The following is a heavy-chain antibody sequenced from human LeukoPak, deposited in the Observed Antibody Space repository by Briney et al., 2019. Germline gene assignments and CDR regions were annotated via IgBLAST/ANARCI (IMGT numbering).Heavy chain of an antibody. Sequence: PGGSLRLSCAASGFTFDDYAMLWVRQAPGKGLEWVSGISWNSGSIGYADSVKGRFTISRDNAKNSLYLQMNSLRAEDTALYYCAKAYYYDSSGPLYFDYWGQGTLVTVSS. CDR2: ISWNSGSI. CDR3: AKAYYYDSSGPLYFDY. V-gene: IGHV3-9*01. CDR1: GFTFDDYA. D-gene: IGHD3-22*01. J-gene: IGHJ4*02.